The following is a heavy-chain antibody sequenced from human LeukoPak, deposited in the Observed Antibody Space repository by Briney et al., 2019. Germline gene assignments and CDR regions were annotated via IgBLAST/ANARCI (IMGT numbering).Heavy chain of an antibody. V-gene: IGHV1-18*01. Sequence: ASVKVSCKASGYTFTSYGISWVRQAPGQGLEWMGWISAYNGNTNYAQKFQGWVTMTRDTSISTAYMELSRLRSDDTAVYYCARGRRLRYFDWFPKQDYYYGMDVWGQGTTVTVSS. CDR1: GYTFTSYG. D-gene: IGHD3-9*01. CDR3: ARGRRLRYFDWFPKQDYYYGMDV. CDR2: ISAYNGNT. J-gene: IGHJ6*02.